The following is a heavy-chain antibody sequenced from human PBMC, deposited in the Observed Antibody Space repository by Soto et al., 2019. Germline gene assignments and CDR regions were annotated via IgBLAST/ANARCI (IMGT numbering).Heavy chain of an antibody. CDR1: GFYFNNYG. J-gene: IGHJ6*02. CDR3: ARYNGMDV. V-gene: IGHV3-21*04. Sequence: PGGSLRLSCAVSGFYFNNYGINWVRQPPGKGLEWVSSVSKSGYTYYSDSVKGRFTISRDNAKNSVSLQMNSLRGEDTAKYYCARYNGMDVWGQGTTVTVSS. CDR2: VSKSGYT.